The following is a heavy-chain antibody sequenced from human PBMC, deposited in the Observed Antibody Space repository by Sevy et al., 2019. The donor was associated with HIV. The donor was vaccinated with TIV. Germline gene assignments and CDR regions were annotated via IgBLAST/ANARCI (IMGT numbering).Heavy chain of an antibody. CDR1: GFIFSSYA. J-gene: IGHJ6*02. D-gene: IGHD3-16*01. Sequence: GGSLRLSCAASGFIFSSYAMHWVRQAPGKGLEWVAVISYDGSNKYYADSVKGRFTISRDNSKNTLYLQMNSLRAEDTAVCYCARPNRWGSKDYYGMDVWGQGTTVTVSS. CDR3: ARPNRWGSKDYYGMDV. CDR2: ISYDGSNK. V-gene: IGHV3-30*04.